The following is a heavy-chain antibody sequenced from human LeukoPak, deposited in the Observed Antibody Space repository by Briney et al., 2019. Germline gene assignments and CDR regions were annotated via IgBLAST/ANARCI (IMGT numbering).Heavy chain of an antibody. CDR1: GYTFTSYY. D-gene: IGHD3-10*01. V-gene: IGHV1-46*01. CDR2: LNPIGGST. J-gene: IGHJ4*02. CDR3: ARGLSSITMVRGVIIRHFDY. Sequence: ASVKVSCKASGYTFTSYYMHWVRQAPGQGLEWMGILNPIGGSTNYAQKFQGRLTMTRDMSTSTVYMELSSLRSEDTAVYYCARGLSSITMVRGVIIRHFDYWGQGSLVTVSS.